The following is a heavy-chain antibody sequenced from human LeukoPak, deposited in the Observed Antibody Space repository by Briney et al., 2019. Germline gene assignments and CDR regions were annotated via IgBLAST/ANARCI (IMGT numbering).Heavy chain of an antibody. CDR1: GFTFSSYW. CDR3: AREFFSSGWYGKMDV. V-gene: IGHV3-7*03. CDR2: IKQDGSEK. Sequence: PGGSLRLSCEASGFTFSSYWMSWVRQAPGKGLEWVANIKQDGSEKYYVDSVKGRFIISRDNAKNSLYLQMNSLRAEDTAVYYCAREFFSSGWYGKMDVWGQGTTVTVSS. D-gene: IGHD6-19*01. J-gene: IGHJ6*02.